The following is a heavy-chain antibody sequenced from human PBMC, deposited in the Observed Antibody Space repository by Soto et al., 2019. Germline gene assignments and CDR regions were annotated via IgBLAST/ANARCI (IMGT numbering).Heavy chain of an antibody. Sequence: QLQLQESGPGLVKPSETLSLTCTVPGGSINSSSYYWGWIRQPPGKGLEWIGSIYFSGSTYYNPSRKSRVTISVDTSKNQFSLKLSSVTAADTAVYYCASQRGGWYYAFDILGQGTMVTVSS. J-gene: IGHJ3*02. V-gene: IGHV4-39*01. CDR2: IYFSGST. D-gene: IGHD6-19*01. CDR1: GGSINSSSYY. CDR3: ASQRGGWYYAFDI.